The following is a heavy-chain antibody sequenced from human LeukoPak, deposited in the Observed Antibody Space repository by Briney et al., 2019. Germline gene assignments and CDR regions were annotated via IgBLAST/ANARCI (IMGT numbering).Heavy chain of an antibody. J-gene: IGHJ4*02. D-gene: IGHD3-22*01. CDR1: GGSISSSSYY. Sequence: SETLSLTCTVSGGSISSSSYYWGWIRQPPGKGLEWIGTIYFGGSTYYNPSLKSRVTISVDTSKNQFSLKLGSVTAADTAVYYCARTLDYYDSSGYLYWGQGTLVTVSS. CDR2: IYFGGST. V-gene: IGHV4-39*07. CDR3: ARTLDYYDSSGYLY.